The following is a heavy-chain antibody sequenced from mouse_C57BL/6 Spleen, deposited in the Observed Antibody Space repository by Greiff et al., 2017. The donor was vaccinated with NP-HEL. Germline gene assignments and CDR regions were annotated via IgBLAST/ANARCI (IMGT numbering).Heavy chain of an antibody. CDR1: GYTFTDYY. Sequence: VQLQQSGPELVKPGASVKISCKASGYTFTDYYMNWVKQSHGKSLEWIGDINPNNGGTSYNQKFKGKATLTVDKSSSTAYMELRSLTSEDSAVDYCAREGWLLDGMDYWGQGTSVTVSS. V-gene: IGHV1-26*01. J-gene: IGHJ4*01. CDR2: INPNNGGT. CDR3: AREGWLLDGMDY. D-gene: IGHD2-3*01.